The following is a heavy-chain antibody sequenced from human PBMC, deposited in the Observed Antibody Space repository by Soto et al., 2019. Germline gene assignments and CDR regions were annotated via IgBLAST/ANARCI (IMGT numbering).Heavy chain of an antibody. J-gene: IGHJ5*02. D-gene: IGHD3-10*01. V-gene: IGHV4-61*01. CDR3: AREDPGITMVRGSGGFDP. CDR2: IYYNGRT. CDR1: GASVGSGSYY. Sequence: SETLSLTCSVSGASVGSGSYYWTWIRQPPGKGLEWIGYIYYNGRTNHSPSLKSRVTISTDTSKNQFSLKLSSVTAADTAVYSCAREDPGITMVRGSGGFDPWGQGTLVTVSS.